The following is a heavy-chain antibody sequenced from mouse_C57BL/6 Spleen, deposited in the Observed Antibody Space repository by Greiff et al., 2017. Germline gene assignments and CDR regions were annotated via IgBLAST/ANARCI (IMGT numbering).Heavy chain of an antibody. CDR1: GYTFTSYW. J-gene: IGHJ4*01. CDR3: ARELQSYYAMDY. Sequence: QVQLQQPGAELVRPGTSVKLSCKASGYTFTSYWMHWVKQRPGQGLEWIGVIDPSDSYTNYNQKFKGKATLTVDTSSSTAYMQLSSLTSEDSAVYYYARELQSYYAMDYWGQGTSVTVSS. D-gene: IGHD1-1*01. CDR2: IDPSDSYT. V-gene: IGHV1-59*01.